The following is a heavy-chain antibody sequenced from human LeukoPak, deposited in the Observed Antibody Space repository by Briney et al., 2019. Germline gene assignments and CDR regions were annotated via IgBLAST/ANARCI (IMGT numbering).Heavy chain of an antibody. CDR1: GYTLTELS. Sequence: ALVKVSCKVSGYTLTELSMHWVRQAPGKGLEWMGGFDPEDGETIYAQKFQGRVTMTEDTSTDTAYMELSSLRSEDTAVYYCATLTTVTTWVAYWGQGTLVTVSS. CDR3: ATLTTVTTWVAY. D-gene: IGHD4-17*01. J-gene: IGHJ4*02. CDR2: FDPEDGET. V-gene: IGHV1-24*01.